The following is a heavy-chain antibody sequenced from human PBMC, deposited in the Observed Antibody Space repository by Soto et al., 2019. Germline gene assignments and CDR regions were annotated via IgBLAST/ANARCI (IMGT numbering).Heavy chain of an antibody. D-gene: IGHD2-2*03. CDR3: ERKATVGYYQH. J-gene: IGHJ1*01. V-gene: IGHV4-38-2*01. CDR2: IYHSGTT. Sequence: SGTLCLSCAVSGCAIVRFYDCACIRQPPGKGLEYIGSIYHSGTTYYNPSLMSRVTISVDTSKNQFSLNLRSVTAADSAVYYCERKATVGYYQHFGQPTMVHVSS. CDR1: GCAIVRFYD.